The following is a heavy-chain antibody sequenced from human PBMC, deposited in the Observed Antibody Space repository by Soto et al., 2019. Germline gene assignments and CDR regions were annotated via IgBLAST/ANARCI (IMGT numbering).Heavy chain of an antibody. D-gene: IGHD1-1*01. Sequence: PSETLSLTCTVSGASISGFYCSWIRKSAGTGLEWIGRIYATGTTDYNPSHKSRVMMSVDTSKKQFSLKLRSVTAADTAVYYCVRDGTKTLRDWFDPWGQGISVTVSS. J-gene: IGHJ5*02. CDR2: IYATGTT. CDR1: GASISGFY. V-gene: IGHV4-4*07. CDR3: VRDGTKTLRDWFDP.